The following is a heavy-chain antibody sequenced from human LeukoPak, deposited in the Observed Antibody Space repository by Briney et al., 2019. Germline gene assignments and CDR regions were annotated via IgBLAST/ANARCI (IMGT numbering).Heavy chain of an antibody. D-gene: IGHD4-23*01. CDR1: VGSITSGDYY. Sequence: SETLSLTCTVSVGSITSGDYYWRWIRQPPGKGLEWIGSIYYSGSTYYSPSLKSRVAISVDTSKNQFSLKLSSVTAADTAVYYCARVLMFGYGGRPRTPYFDYWGQGTLVTVSS. CDR2: IYYSGST. J-gene: IGHJ4*02. CDR3: ARVLMFGYGGRPRTPYFDY. V-gene: IGHV4-30-4*01.